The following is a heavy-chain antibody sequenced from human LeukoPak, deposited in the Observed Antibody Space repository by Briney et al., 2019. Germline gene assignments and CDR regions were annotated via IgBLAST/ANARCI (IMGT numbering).Heavy chain of an antibody. Sequence: GASVKVSCKASGYTFTNYGISWVRQAPGQGLEWMGWISAYNGNTHYAQKLQGRVTMTTDTSTSTAYMELRSLRSDDTAVYYCARATGDSSSWYVSYWGQGTLVTVSS. CDR1: GYTFTNYG. J-gene: IGHJ4*02. CDR2: ISAYNGNT. D-gene: IGHD6-13*01. CDR3: ARATGDSSSWYVSY. V-gene: IGHV1-18*01.